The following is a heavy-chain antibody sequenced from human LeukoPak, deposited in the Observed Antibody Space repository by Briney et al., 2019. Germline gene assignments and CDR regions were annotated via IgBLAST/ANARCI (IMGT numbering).Heavy chain of an antibody. J-gene: IGHJ4*02. D-gene: IGHD4-17*01. CDR3: ARDRQDDYGDLEPFDY. CDR1: GFTFSSYS. V-gene: IGHV3-21*01. CDR2: ISSSSSYI. Sequence: GGSLRLSCAASGFTFSSYSMNWVRQAPGKGLEWVSSISSSSSYIYYADSVKGRFTISGDNAKNSLYLQMNSLRAEDTAVYYCARDRQDDYGDLEPFDYWGQGTLVTVSS.